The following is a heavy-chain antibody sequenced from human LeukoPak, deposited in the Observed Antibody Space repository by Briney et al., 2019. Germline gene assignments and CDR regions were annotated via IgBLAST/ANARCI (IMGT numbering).Heavy chain of an antibody. CDR2: IYYSGNT. Sequence: PSETLSLTCTVSGGSISSHYWSWIRQPPGKGLEWIGYIYYSGNTNYNPSLKSRVTISVDTSKNQFSLKLSSVTAADTAVYYCARFNGDLEGDAFDIWGQGTMVTVSS. CDR1: GGSISSHY. V-gene: IGHV4-59*11. CDR3: ARFNGDLEGDAFDI. J-gene: IGHJ3*02. D-gene: IGHD4-17*01.